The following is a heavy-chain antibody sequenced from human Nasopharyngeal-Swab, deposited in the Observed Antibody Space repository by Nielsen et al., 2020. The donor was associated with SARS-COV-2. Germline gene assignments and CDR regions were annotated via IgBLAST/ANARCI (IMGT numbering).Heavy chain of an antibody. CDR2: ISYDGSNK. Sequence: GESLKISCAASGFTFSNYAMHWVRQAPGKGLEWVAVISYDGSNKYYADSMKGRFTISRDNSKNTLYLQMNSLRAGDTAVYYCARERTDCSGGSCYSYGMDVWGQGTTVTVSS. V-gene: IGHV3-30*04. D-gene: IGHD2-15*01. CDR3: ARERTDCSGGSCYSYGMDV. J-gene: IGHJ6*02. CDR1: GFTFSNYA.